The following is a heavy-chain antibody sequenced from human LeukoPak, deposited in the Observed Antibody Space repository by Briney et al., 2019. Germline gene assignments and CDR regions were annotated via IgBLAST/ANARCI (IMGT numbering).Heavy chain of an antibody. CDR2: INPSGGST. Sequence: ASVKVSCKASGYTFTSYYMHWVRQAPGQGLEWMGIINPSGGSTSYAQKFQGRVTMTRDTSTSTVYMELSSLRSEDTAVYYCAMGRRWLQFHTEYFQHWGQGTLVTVSS. CDR3: AMGRRWLQFHTEYFQH. J-gene: IGHJ1*01. CDR1: GYTFTSYY. V-gene: IGHV1-46*01. D-gene: IGHD5-24*01.